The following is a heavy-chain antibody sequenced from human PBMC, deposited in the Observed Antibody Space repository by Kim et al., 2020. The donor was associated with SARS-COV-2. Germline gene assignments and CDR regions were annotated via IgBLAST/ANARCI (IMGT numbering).Heavy chain of an antibody. J-gene: IGHJ4*02. V-gene: IGHV3-73*01. D-gene: IGHD4-17*01. CDR3: ARHTDDGDYDGY. Sequence: TAFAESVKGRFTISRDDSKNTAYLQMDSLKTEDTAVYYCARHTDDGDYDGYWGQGTLVTVSS. CDR2: T.